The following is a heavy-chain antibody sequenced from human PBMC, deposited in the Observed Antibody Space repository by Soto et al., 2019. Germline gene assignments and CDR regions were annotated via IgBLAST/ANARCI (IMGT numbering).Heavy chain of an antibody. V-gene: IGHV3-15*01. CDR2: IKSKTDGGTT. CDR3: TTVEFTLHEVLRSGQLFSGA. J-gene: IGHJ5*02. Sequence: PGRNLRISSAAYGLTFSNAWMSWVRQAPGKGLEWVGRIKSKTDGGTTDYAAPVKGRFTISRDDSKNTLYMQMNSPKTEDTAVYYCTTVEFTLHEVLRSGQLFSGACVQGT. D-gene: IGHD3-10*01. CDR1: GLTFSNAW.